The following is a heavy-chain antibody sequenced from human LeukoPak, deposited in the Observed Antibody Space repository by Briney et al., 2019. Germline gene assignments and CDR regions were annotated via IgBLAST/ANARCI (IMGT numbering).Heavy chain of an antibody. CDR3: ASQSYARFDP. J-gene: IGHJ5*02. Sequence: GGSLRLSCAASGFTFSNYWMHWVRQAPGKGLVWVSRINSDGRSTSYADSVKGRFTISRDNARNSLFLQMNSLRVEDTAVYYCASQSYARFDPWGQGTLVTVSS. CDR1: GFTFSNYW. D-gene: IGHD3-16*01. CDR2: INSDGRST. V-gene: IGHV3-74*01.